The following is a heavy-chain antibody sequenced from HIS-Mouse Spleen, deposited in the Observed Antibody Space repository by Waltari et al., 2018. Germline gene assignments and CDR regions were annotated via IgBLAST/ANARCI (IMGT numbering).Heavy chain of an antibody. Sequence: QVQLQQWGAGLLKPSETLSLTCAVYGGSFSGYYWSWIRQPPGKGLEWIGEINHSGSTNYHPPLKSRVTRSVDTSKNQFSLKLSSVTAADTAVYYCARVRTGDPSYWYFDLWGRGTLVTVSS. D-gene: IGHD7-27*01. V-gene: IGHV4-34*01. CDR2: INHSGST. J-gene: IGHJ2*01. CDR1: GGSFSGYY. CDR3: ARVRTGDPSYWYFDL.